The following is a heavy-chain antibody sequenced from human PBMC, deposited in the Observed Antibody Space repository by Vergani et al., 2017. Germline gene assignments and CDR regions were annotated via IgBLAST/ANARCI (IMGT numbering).Heavy chain of an antibody. CDR2: ISPYNGNT. D-gene: IGHD3-10*01. Sequence: QVQLVQSGAEVKKPGASVKVSCKASGYTFISYGISWVRQAPGQGLEWMGWISPYNGNTNYAQKLQGRVTMTTDTSTSTAYMELRSLRSDDTAVFYCARLAHYYGSGSYPRVGWFDPWGQGTLVTVSS. CDR1: GYTFISYG. V-gene: IGHV1-18*01. CDR3: ARLAHYYGSGSYPRVGWFDP. J-gene: IGHJ5*02.